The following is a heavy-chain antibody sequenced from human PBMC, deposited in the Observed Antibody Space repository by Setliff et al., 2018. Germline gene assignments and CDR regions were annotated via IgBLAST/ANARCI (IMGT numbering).Heavy chain of an antibody. V-gene: IGHV3-30*01. Sequence: GGSLRLSCAASGFTFNSYAMHWVRQAPGKGLEWLAVIAYDGSNKYYADSVKGRFTISRDNARNTLYLQMNSLRPEDTALYYCAKDSSWYLDDWGQVTLVTVSS. CDR1: GFTFNSYA. D-gene: IGHD6-13*01. CDR2: IAYDGSNK. CDR3: AKDSSWYLDD. J-gene: IGHJ4*02.